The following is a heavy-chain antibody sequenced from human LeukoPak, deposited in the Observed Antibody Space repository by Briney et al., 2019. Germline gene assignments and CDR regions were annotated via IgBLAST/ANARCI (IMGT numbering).Heavy chain of an antibody. CDR2: IIPIFGTA. D-gene: IGHD6-19*01. J-gene: IGHJ4*02. V-gene: IGHV1-69*06. CDR3: ARRSSGWSSIDY. CDR1: GGTFSSYA. Sequence: SVKVSCKASGGTFSSYAISWVRQAPGQGLEWMGGIIPIFGTANYAQKFQGRVTITADKSTSTAYMELSSLRSEDTAVYYCARRSSGWSSIDYWGQGTLVTVSS.